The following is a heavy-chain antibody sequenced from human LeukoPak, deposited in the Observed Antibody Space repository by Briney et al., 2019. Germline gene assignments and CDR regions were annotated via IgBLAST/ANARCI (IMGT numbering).Heavy chain of an antibody. CDR3: ARGNSGWYPY. V-gene: IGHV3-23*01. Sequence: GGSLRLSCAASGFTFSSYAMSWVRQAPGKGLEWVSAISGSGGSTYYADSVKGRFTISRDNAKNSLYLQMNSLRAEDTAVYYCARGNSGWYPYWGQGTLVTVSS. CDR1: GFTFSSYA. CDR2: ISGSGGST. D-gene: IGHD6-19*01. J-gene: IGHJ4*02.